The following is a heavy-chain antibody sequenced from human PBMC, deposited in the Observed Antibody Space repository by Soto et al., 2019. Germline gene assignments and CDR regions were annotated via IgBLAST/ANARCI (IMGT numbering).Heavy chain of an antibody. J-gene: IGHJ4*02. CDR1: GGSISGYF. CDR2: IHYDGTT. D-gene: IGHD4-4*01. Sequence: ETLSLTCTVSGGSISGYFWNWIRQPPGKGLEWIGYIHYDGTTNQNPSLRSRVTMSIDTSKNQFSLKLSSVTAADTAVYYCAKRDDYANWNFDDWGQGALVTVSS. CDR3: AKRDDYANWNFDD. V-gene: IGHV4-59*01.